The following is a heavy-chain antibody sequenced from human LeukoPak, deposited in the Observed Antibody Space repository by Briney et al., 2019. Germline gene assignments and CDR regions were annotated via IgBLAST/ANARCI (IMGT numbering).Heavy chain of an antibody. V-gene: IGHV4-59*08. CDR1: GGSISSYY. D-gene: IGHD3-10*01. CDR3: ARHGPPAPGVDV. Sequence: SETLSLTCTVSGGSISSYYWSWIRQPPGKGLEWIGYIYYSGSTNYNPSLKSRVTISVDTSKNQFSLKLSSVTVADTAVYYCARHGPPAPGVDVWGQGTTVTVSS. CDR2: IYYSGST. J-gene: IGHJ6*02.